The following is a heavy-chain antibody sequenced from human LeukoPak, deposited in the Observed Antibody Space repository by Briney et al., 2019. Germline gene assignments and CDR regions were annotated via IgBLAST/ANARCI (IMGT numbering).Heavy chain of an antibody. D-gene: IGHD3-10*01. CDR1: GFTFDDYG. CDR2: INWNGGST. V-gene: IGHV3-20*04. J-gene: IGHJ4*02. Sequence: PGGSLRLSCAASGFTFDDYGVSWVRQAPGKGLEWVSGINWNGGSTGYADSVKGRFTISRDNAKNSLYLQMNSLRAEDTALYYCARGLSNYYGSGSYYTPIDYWGQGTLVTVSS. CDR3: ARGLSNYYGSGSYYTPIDY.